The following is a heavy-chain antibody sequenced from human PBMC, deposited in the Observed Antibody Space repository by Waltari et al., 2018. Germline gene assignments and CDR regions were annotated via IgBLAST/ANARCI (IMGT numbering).Heavy chain of an antibody. J-gene: IGHJ5*02. Sequence: QVQLQQWGAGQLKPSETLSLTCAVYGASFSGYYWSWIRQPPGKGLEWIGEINHSGSTNYNPSLKNRLTISLDTSKNQCSLKMRSVTAADTAVYYCARADRGRDGRYATPDWGPWGQGTLVTVSS. CDR1: GASFSGYY. CDR2: INHSGST. D-gene: IGHD3-16*01. V-gene: IGHV4-34*01. CDR3: ARADRGRDGRYATPDWGP.